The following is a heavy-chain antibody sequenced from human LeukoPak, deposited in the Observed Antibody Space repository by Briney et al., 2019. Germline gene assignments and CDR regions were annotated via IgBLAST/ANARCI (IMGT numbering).Heavy chain of an antibody. V-gene: IGHV4-59*01. CDR2: IYYSGST. CDR1: GGSISSYY. D-gene: IGHD6-19*01. J-gene: IGHJ4*02. Sequence: SETLSLTCTVSGGSISSYYWSWIRQPPGKGLEWIGYIYYSGSTNYNPSLKSRVTMSVDTSKNQFSLKLSSVTAADTAVYYCARDAAVAGIRAFDYWGQGTLVTVSS. CDR3: ARDAAVAGIRAFDY.